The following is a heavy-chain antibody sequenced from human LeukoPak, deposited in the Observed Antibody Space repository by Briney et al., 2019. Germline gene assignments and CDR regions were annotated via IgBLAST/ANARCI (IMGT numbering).Heavy chain of an antibody. CDR1: GFTFSSYA. Sequence: GGSLRLSCAASGFTFSSYAMSWVRQAPGTGLEWVSVIYTSGSTYYADSVKGRFTISRDNSKNTLYVQMNRLRAEDTAVYYCARAVRLGRALTNWGQGTLVTVSS. CDR3: ARAVRLGRALTN. D-gene: IGHD3-16*01. CDR2: IYTSGST. J-gene: IGHJ4*02. V-gene: IGHV3-66*02.